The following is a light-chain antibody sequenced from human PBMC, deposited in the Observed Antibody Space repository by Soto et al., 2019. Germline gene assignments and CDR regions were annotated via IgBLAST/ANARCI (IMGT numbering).Light chain of an antibody. CDR2: EVS. J-gene: IGLJ1*01. V-gene: IGLV2-14*01. CDR1: GSDVGGYNY. CDR3: SSYTGSSTYV. Sequence: QSALTQPASVSGSPGQSITISCTGTGSDVGGYNYVSWYQQHPGKAPKLIISEVSNRPSGISDRFSASKSGNTASLTISGLQAEDEADYYCSSYTGSSTYVFGIGTQVTVL.